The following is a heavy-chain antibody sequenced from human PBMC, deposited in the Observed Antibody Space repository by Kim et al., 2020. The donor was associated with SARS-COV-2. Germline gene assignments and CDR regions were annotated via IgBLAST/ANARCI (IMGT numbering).Heavy chain of an antibody. J-gene: IGHJ4*02. V-gene: IGHV3-49*04. Sequence: GGSLRLSCTASGFPFDDSDMSWVRQAPGKGLEWVGFIRSKAYRGSPEYAASVRGRFTISRDDSKSTAYLQMKSLEPEDTAVYYCSSHWELNYWGQGTLVTVSS. CDR2: IRSKAYRGSP. CDR1: GFPFDDSD. CDR3: SSHWELNY. D-gene: IGHD1-7*01.